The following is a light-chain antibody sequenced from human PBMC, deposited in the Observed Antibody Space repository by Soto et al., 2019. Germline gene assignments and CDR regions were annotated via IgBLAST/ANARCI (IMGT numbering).Light chain of an antibody. CDR3: SSYTRSRTYV. V-gene: IGLV2-14*03. Sequence: QSVLTQPASVSGSPGQSITICCIGTSSDVGAYNYVSWYQHHPGKAPKLMVSNVSNRPSGVSDRFSGSKSGNTASLTISGLQAEDEADYYCSSYTRSRTYVFGTGTKVTVL. J-gene: IGLJ1*01. CDR1: SSDVGAYNY. CDR2: NVS.